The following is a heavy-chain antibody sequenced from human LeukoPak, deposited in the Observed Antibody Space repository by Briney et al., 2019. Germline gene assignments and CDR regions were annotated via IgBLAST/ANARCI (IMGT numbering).Heavy chain of an antibody. CDR3: ARFTTMKVFDY. J-gene: IGHJ4*02. Sequence: ASVKVSCKASGYTFTGYYMHWVRQAPGQGLEWMGWINTNTGNPTYAQGFTGRFVFSLDTSVSTAYLQISSLKAEDTAVYYCARFTTMKVFDYWGQGTLVTVSS. CDR1: GYTFTGYY. V-gene: IGHV7-4-1*02. CDR2: INTNTGNP. D-gene: IGHD3-22*01.